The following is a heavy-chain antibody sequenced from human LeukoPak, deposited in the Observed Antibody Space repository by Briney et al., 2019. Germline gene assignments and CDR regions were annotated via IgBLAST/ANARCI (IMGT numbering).Heavy chain of an antibody. D-gene: IGHD6-19*01. J-gene: IGHJ3*02. CDR2: ISGSGGST. CDR3: ASYSSGWADAFDI. CDR1: GFTFSSYA. Sequence: GGSLRLSCAASGFTFSSYAMSWVRQAPGKGLEWVSAISGSGGSTYYADSVKGRFTISRDNAKNSLYLQMNSLRAEDTAVYYCASYSSGWADAFDIWGQGTMVTVSS. V-gene: IGHV3-23*01.